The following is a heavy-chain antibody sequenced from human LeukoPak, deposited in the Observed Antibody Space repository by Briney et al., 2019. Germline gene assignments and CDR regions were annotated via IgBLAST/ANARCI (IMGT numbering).Heavy chain of an antibody. D-gene: IGHD6-13*01. CDR2: IYYSGST. V-gene: IGHV4-59*08. J-gene: IGHJ3*02. CDR3: ARLGIAAASSAFDI. Sequence: SETPSLTCTVSGGSISSYYWSWIRQPPGKGLEWIGYIYYSGSTNYNPSLKSRVTISVDTSKNQFSLKLSSVTAADTAVYYCARLGIAAASSAFDIWGQGTMVTVSS. CDR1: GGSISSYY.